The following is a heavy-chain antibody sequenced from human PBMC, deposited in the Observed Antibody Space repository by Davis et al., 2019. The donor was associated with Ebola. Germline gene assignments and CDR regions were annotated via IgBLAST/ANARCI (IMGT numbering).Heavy chain of an antibody. Sequence: GESLKISCAASGFTFTDYYMTWIRQAPGKGLEWVAYISDTGAVIYSADSVKGRFTISRDNAKNSVSLQMNSLRVEDTAVYYCARGGYCSATSCYILDHWGQGTLVTVSS. CDR2: ISDTGAVI. CDR1: GFTFTDYY. J-gene: IGHJ4*02. CDR3: ARGGYCSATSCYILDH. V-gene: IGHV3-11*04. D-gene: IGHD2-2*02.